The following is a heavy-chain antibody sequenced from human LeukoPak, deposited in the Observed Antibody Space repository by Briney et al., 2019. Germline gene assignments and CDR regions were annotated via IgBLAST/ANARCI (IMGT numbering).Heavy chain of an antibody. Sequence: GGPLRLSCAASGFVFGDYGMHWVRQAPGKGLEWVTMVRNDGSDKYYADSVKGRFTISRDNSKNTLYLQMNSLRPEDTAVYYCAKHYYGSGSQKYYFDYWGQGTLVTVSP. CDR2: VRNDGSDK. D-gene: IGHD3-10*01. CDR3: AKHYYGSGSQKYYFDY. V-gene: IGHV3-30*02. J-gene: IGHJ4*02. CDR1: GFVFGDYG.